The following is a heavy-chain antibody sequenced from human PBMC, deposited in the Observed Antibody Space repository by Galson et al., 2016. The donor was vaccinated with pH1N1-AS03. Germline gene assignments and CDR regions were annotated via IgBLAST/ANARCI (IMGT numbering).Heavy chain of an antibody. D-gene: IGHD2-2*01. V-gene: IGHV1-2*04. CDR2: INTDSGVT. CDR3: ARDPRGPCTSATCPTTYYFGMDV. CDR1: GYIFTGFY. J-gene: IGHJ6*02. Sequence: SVKVSCKASGYIFTGFYVHWVRQAPGQGLEWMGWINTDSGVTNYAQKFKAWVTMTRDTSVSTAYMELYGLKSCDTAVYYCARDPRGPCTSATCPTTYYFGMDVWGQGTTVIVSS.